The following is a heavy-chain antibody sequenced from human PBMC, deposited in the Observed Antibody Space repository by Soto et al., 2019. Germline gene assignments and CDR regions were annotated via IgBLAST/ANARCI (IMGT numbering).Heavy chain of an antibody. CDR3: ARTTYYYDSSGSQSGYYYYYGMDV. Sequence: GGALEISCKGFGYGVTSFWIGWVRQRRGKVREGMGFVYPGASDTRYSPSFQGQVTISADKSISTAYLQWSSLKASDTAMYYCARTTYYYDSSGSQSGYYYYYGMDVWGQGTAVTVSS. D-gene: IGHD3-22*01. CDR1: GYGVTSFW. V-gene: IGHV5-51*01. J-gene: IGHJ6*02. CDR2: VYPGASDT.